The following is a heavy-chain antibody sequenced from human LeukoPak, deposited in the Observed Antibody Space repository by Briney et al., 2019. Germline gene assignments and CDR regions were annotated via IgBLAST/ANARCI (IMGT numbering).Heavy chain of an antibody. D-gene: IGHD1-26*01. CDR3: AKDANYFHSGSYLIPFDF. Sequence: GGSLRLSCAASGFTFSRNAMNWVRQAPGKGLEWVASISGNGAGTYYADSVKGRFNISRDNSKNTLYLQMNTLRTEDTAVYYCAKDANYFHSGSYLIPFDFWGQGTLVTVSS. J-gene: IGHJ4*02. V-gene: IGHV3-23*01. CDR1: GFTFSRNA. CDR2: ISGNGAGT.